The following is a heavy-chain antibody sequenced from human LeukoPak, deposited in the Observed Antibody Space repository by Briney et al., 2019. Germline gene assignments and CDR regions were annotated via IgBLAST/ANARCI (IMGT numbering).Heavy chain of an antibody. V-gene: IGHV4-59*12. CDR3: ARDPGNWSSGSYQDYMDV. CDR1: GGSISSYY. J-gene: IGHJ6*03. D-gene: IGHD1-26*01. CDR2: IYYSGST. Sequence: SETLSLTCTVSGGSISSYYWSWIRQPPGKGLEWIGYIYYSGSTNYNPSLKSRVTISVDTSKNQFSLKLSSVTAADTAVYYCARDPGNWSSGSYQDYMDVWGKGTTVTVSS.